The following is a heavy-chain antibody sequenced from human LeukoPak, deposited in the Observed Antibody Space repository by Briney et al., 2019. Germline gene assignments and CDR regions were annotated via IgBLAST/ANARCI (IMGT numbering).Heavy chain of an antibody. V-gene: IGHV4-30-2*01. CDR3: ARVVVPAAKNAFDI. Sequence: SETLSLTCAVSGGSISSGGYSWSWIRQPPGKGRELIGYIYHSETTYYNPSLKSRVTISVDRSKNQFSLKLSSVTAADTAVYYCARVVVPAAKNAFDIWGQGTMVTVSS. CDR2: IYHSETT. CDR1: GGSISSGGYS. J-gene: IGHJ3*02. D-gene: IGHD2-2*01.